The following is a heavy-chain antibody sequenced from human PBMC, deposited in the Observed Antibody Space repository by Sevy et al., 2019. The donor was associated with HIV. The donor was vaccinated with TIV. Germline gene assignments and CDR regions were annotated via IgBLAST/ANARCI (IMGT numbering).Heavy chain of an antibody. Sequence: GGSLRLSCAASGITFNNYAMNWVRQAPGKGLDWVSTIFGSGGTTYYADSVKGRFTISRDNSKNTLYLQMKGLGTEDTALYYCAGGRFDSSGSFDAFDMWGQGTMVTVSS. V-gene: IGHV3-23*01. CDR2: IFGSGGTT. J-gene: IGHJ3*02. CDR1: GITFNNYA. CDR3: AGGRFDSSGSFDAFDM. D-gene: IGHD3-22*01.